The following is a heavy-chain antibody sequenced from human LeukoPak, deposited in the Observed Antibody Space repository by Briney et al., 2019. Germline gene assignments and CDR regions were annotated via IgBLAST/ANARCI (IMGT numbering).Heavy chain of an antibody. CDR1: GSTVTYTY. Sequence: PGGSLRLSCAASGSTVTYTYMSWVRQTPGKGLEWVSVMYAGDGGAYYADSVKGRFTISRDNFRSTLYLEMNSLKVEDTATYYCAKDRGTITSLLVLGVPGPAHLFDWWGQGALVTVSS. CDR2: MYAGDGGA. D-gene: IGHD5-12*01. J-gene: IGHJ4*02. V-gene: IGHV3-53*01. CDR3: AKDRGTITSLLVLGVPGPAHLFDW.